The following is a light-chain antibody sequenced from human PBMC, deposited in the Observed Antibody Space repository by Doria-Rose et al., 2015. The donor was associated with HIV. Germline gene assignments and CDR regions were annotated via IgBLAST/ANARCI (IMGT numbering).Light chain of an antibody. CDR3: QQRSNWPPIFT. V-gene: IGKV3-11*01. J-gene: IGKJ3*01. CDR1: QSDSSN. CDR2: DAS. Sequence: ATLSLSPGERATLSCRASQSDSSNLAWYQQKPGQAPRLLIYDASNRATGIPARFSGSGSGTDFTLTISSLEPEDFAVYFCQQRSNWPPIFTFGPGTKVDI.